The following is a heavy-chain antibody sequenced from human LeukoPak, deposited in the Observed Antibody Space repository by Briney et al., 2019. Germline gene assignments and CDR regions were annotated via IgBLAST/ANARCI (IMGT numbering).Heavy chain of an antibody. J-gene: IGHJ6*03. Sequence: SETLSLTCTVSGGSISSHYWSWIRRPPGKGLEWIGYIYYSGSTNYNPSLKSRVTISVDTSKNQFSLKLSSVTAADTAVYYCASAWYYDFWSGYSPYYMDVWGKGTTVTVSS. CDR3: ASAWYYDFWSGYSPYYMDV. CDR2: IYYSGST. CDR1: GGSISSHY. D-gene: IGHD3-3*01. V-gene: IGHV4-59*11.